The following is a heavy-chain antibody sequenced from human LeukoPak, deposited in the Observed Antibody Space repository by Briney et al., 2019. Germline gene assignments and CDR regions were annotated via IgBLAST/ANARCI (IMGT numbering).Heavy chain of an antibody. Sequence: ASVTVSCTASGYTFTSYAMNWVRQAPGQGLEWMGWINTNTGNPTYAQGFTGRFVFSLDTSVSTAYLQMNSLRAEDTAVYYCARDSGRGRYCSSTSCHPPWGQGTLVTVSS. D-gene: IGHD2-2*01. CDR2: INTNTGNP. CDR1: GYTFTSYA. CDR3: ARDSGRGRYCSSTSCHPP. V-gene: IGHV7-4-1*02. J-gene: IGHJ5*02.